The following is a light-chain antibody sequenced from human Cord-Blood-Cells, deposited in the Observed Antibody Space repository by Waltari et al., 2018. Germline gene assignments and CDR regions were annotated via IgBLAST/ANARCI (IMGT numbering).Light chain of an antibody. V-gene: IGLV3-25*03. J-gene: IGLJ2*01. CDR2: KDR. CDR3: QSADSSGTVV. Sequence: SYELTQPPSVSVSPGQTARITCSGDALPKQYAYWYQQKPGQATVLVLYKDRGSPSGIPERVSGSSSGTTVTLTISGVQAEDEADYYCQSADSSGTVVFGGGTKLTVL. CDR1: ALPKQY.